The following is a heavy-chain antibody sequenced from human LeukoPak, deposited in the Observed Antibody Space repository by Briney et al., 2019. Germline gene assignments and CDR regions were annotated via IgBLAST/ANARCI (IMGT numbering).Heavy chain of an antibody. CDR3: ARDASYCGGDCYPSYWFDP. Sequence: PSETLSLTCTVSGGSISSYYWSWMRQPPGKGLQWIGYIYYSGSTNYIHSLKSRVTISVDTSKNQFSLKLSSVTAADTAVYYCARDASYCGGDCYPSYWFDPWGQGTLVTVSS. V-gene: IGHV4-59*01. CDR2: IYYSGST. D-gene: IGHD2-21*02. CDR1: GGSISSYY. J-gene: IGHJ5*02.